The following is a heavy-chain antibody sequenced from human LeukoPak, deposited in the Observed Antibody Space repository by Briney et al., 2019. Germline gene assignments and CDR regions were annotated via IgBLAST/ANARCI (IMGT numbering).Heavy chain of an antibody. CDR1: GFTFSSYA. CDR3: AKGQWLVMEIDY. CDR2: ISGSGGST. D-gene: IGHD6-19*01. V-gene: IGHV3-23*01. J-gene: IGHJ4*02. Sequence: GGSLRHSCAASGFTFSSYAMSWVRQAPGKGLEWVSAISGSGGSTYYADSVKGRFTISRDNSKNTLYLQMNSLRAEDTAVYYCAKGQWLVMEIDYWGQGTLVTVSS.